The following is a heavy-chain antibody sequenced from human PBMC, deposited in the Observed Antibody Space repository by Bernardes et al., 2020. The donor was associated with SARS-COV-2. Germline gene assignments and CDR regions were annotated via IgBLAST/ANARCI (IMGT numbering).Heavy chain of an antibody. CDR2: INHSGAT. CDR3: VAYYYDTSPSQVFDI. J-gene: IGHJ3*02. V-gene: IGHV4-34*01. D-gene: IGHD3-16*01. Sequence: SETLSLTCAVQGESLSGYFWSWTRQPPGKGLEWVGEINHSGATNYNPSLKSRLTVSADISKKEISLKLTSLTPADTAVYYCVAYYYDTSPSQVFDIRGQGTTVTVSS. CDR1: GESLSGYF.